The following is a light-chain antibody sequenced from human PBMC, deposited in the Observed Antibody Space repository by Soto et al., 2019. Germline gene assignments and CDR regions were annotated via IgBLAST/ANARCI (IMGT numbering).Light chain of an antibody. CDR1: QDINTW. CDR2: AGS. J-gene: IGKJ1*01. CDR3: QQAYSLWP. Sequence: EINVTLSPYSVPPYVRDRVTITFRASQDINTWLAWYQQKPGKPPKLLIYAGSSLQSGVPSRFRGSGSGTDFTLTISSLQSEDFATYYCQQAYSLWPFGQGTKVDIK. V-gene: IGKV1-12*01.